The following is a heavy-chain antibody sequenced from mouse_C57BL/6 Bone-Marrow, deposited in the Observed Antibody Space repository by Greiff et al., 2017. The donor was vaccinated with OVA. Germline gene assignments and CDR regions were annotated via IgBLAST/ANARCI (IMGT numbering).Heavy chain of an antibody. CDR1: GFTFSSYT. CDR2: ISGGGGNT. Sequence: EVKLMESGGGLVKPGGSLKLSCAASGFTFSSYTMSWVRQTPEKRLEWVATISGGGGNTYYPDSVKGRFTISRDNAKNTLYTQMSSLRSEDTALYYCDRHRGGYYPLFDYWGQGTTLTVSS. J-gene: IGHJ2*01. D-gene: IGHD2-3*01. CDR3: DRHRGGYYPLFDY. V-gene: IGHV5-9*01.